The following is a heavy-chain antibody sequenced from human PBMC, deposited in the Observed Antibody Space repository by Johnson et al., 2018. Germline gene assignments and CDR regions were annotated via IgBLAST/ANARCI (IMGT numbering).Heavy chain of an antibody. V-gene: IGHV3-11*01. Sequence: QVQLVESGGGLVKPGGSLRLSCAASGFTFSDYYMSWIRQAPGKGLEWVSYISSSGSTIYYADSVKGRFTISRDNAKNSLYLQMNSLRAEDTAVYYCARAHYYGSGSYYHYYYGMDVWGQGTTVTVSS. D-gene: IGHD3-10*01. CDR2: ISSSGSTI. CDR1: GFTFSDYY. CDR3: ARAHYYGSGSYYHYYYGMDV. J-gene: IGHJ6*02.